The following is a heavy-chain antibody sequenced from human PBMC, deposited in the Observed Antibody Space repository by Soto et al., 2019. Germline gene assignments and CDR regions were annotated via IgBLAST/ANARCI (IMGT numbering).Heavy chain of an antibody. Sequence: PGGSLRLSCAASGFTFSTYSMNWVRQAPGKGLEWVADIGFDGNNDYYANSVKGRFTISRDNSGNTLYLEMKSLRVEDTAVYYCARATLSSGWHDAFDIWGQGTMVTVSS. D-gene: IGHD6-19*01. CDR1: GFTFSTYS. J-gene: IGHJ3*02. CDR3: ARATLSSGWHDAFDI. V-gene: IGHV3-33*08. CDR2: IGFDGNND.